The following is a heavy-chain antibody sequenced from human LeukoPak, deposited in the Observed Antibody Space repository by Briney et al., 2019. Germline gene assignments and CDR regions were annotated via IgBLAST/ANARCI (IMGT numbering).Heavy chain of an antibody. V-gene: IGHV4-59*12. Sequence: SETLSLTCTVSGGSISSYYWSWIRQPPGKGLEWIGYIYYSGSTNYNPSLKSRVTISVDTSKNQFSLKLSSVTAADTAVYYCARGFVLRYFDWLLSANDAFDIWGQGTMVTVSS. D-gene: IGHD3-9*01. CDR2: IYYSGST. J-gene: IGHJ3*02. CDR3: ARGFVLRYFDWLLSANDAFDI. CDR1: GGSISSYY.